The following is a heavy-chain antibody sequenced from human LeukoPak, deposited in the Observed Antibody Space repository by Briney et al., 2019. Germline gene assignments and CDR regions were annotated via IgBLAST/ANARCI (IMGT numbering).Heavy chain of an antibody. D-gene: IGHD5-18*01. CDR3: AKAHPPSPTRYSYGPFPYYYYGMDV. Sequence: PGGSLRLSCAASGFTFSSYAMSWVRQAPGKGLEWVSAISGSGGSTYYADSVKGRFTISRDNSKNTLYLQMNSLRAEDTAVYYCAKAHPPSPTRYSYGPFPYYYYGMDVWGQGTTVTVSS. V-gene: IGHV3-23*01. J-gene: IGHJ6*02. CDR1: GFTFSSYA. CDR2: ISGSGGST.